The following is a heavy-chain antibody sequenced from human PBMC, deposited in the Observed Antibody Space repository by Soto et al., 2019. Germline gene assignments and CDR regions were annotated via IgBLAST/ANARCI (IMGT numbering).Heavy chain of an antibody. V-gene: IGHV3-30-3*01. Sequence: VQLVESGGGVVQPGRSLRLSCAASGFTFSSYAMHWVRQAPGKGLEWVAVISYDGSNKYYADSVKGRFTISRDNSNNTLYLQMNSLRAEDTAVYYCARDRSGEWGQGTLVTVSS. CDR3: ARDRSGE. CDR2: ISYDGSNK. CDR1: GFTFSSYA. D-gene: IGHD3-10*01. J-gene: IGHJ4*02.